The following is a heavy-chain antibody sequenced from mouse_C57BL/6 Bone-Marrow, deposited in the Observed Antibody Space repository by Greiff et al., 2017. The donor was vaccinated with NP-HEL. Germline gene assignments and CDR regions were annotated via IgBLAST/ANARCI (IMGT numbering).Heavy chain of an antibody. J-gene: IGHJ2*01. CDR2: INPSCGYT. CDR1: GSTFTSYG. CDR3: ARGPPITTVVDY. V-gene: IGHV1-7*01. Sequence: VQLQQSGAELAKPGASVKLSCRASGSTFTSYGMHWVKQGPGKGLEWIGNINPSCGYTKYKQNLKDKATLTADKSSSTVYMQLSSLTYEDSAVYYCARGPPITTVVDYWGKGTTLTVSS. D-gene: IGHD1-1*01.